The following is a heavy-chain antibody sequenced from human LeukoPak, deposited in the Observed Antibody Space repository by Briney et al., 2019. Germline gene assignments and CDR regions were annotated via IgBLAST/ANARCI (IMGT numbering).Heavy chain of an antibody. CDR1: GFTSGNPW. J-gene: IGHJ3*02. Sequence: GGSLSPPCAASGFTSGNPWMGWVGQPQGKGLGWVGRIKSKTDGGTTDYAAPVKGRFTISRDDSKNTLYLQMNSLKTEDTAVYYCTTVGIVVVNADAFDIWGQGTMVTVSS. V-gene: IGHV3-15*01. CDR3: TTVGIVVVNADAFDI. CDR2: IKSKTDGGTT. D-gene: IGHD3-22*01.